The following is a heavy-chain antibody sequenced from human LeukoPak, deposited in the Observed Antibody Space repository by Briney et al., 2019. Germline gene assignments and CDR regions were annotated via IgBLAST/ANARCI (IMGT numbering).Heavy chain of an antibody. D-gene: IGHD2-2*01. CDR3: ARHSIYWEYQLLWPGGYNWFDP. CDR2: INHYGST. CDR1: GESLSNYY. Sequence: SETLSLTCAVYGESLSNYYWSWIRQPPGKGLEWIGEINHYGSTNYNPSLKSRVTISVDTSKNQFSLKLSSVTAADTAVYYCARHSIYWEYQLLWPGGYNWFDPWGQGTLVTVSS. J-gene: IGHJ5*02. V-gene: IGHV4-34*01.